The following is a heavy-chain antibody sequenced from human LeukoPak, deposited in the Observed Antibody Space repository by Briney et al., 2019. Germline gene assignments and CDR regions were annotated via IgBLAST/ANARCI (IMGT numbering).Heavy chain of an antibody. J-gene: IGHJ4*02. CDR1: GYSFASYW. D-gene: IGHD5-18*01. CDR2: IYPADSDT. V-gene: IGHV5-51*01. Sequence: GESLKISCKGSGYSFASYWIAWVRQMPGKGLEGMGIIYPADSDTRYSPSFRGQVTISVDKSISTAYLQWSSLKASDTAMYYCARQDGYSLYHFDYWGQGTLVTVSS. CDR3: ARQDGYSLYHFDY.